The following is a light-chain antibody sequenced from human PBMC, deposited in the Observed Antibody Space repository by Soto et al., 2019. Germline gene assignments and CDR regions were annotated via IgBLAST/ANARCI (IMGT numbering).Light chain of an antibody. V-gene: IGKV1-5*03. CDR3: QHYYDYSWT. CDR2: GTS. CDR1: QSISIW. Sequence: DIHMTQSPSTLSASVGDRVTITCRASQSISIWLAWYQQKPGRAPKLLIYGTSSLESGVPSRFSGSGSGTEFTLTISSLQPDDFATYYCQHYYDYSWTFGQGTKVEV. J-gene: IGKJ1*01.